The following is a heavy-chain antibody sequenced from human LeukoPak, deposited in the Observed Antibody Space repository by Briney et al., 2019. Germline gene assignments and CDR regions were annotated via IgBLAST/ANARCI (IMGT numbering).Heavy chain of an antibody. D-gene: IGHD5-18*01. Sequence: GGYLRLSCAASGFTVSSNYMSWVRQAPGKGLEWVSVIYNGDITYYADSVKGRFTISRDNSKNTLYLQMNSLRAEDTAVYYCARVQDGYSYHFWGQGTLVTVSS. V-gene: IGHV3-53*01. CDR1: GFTVSSNY. CDR3: ARVQDGYSYHF. J-gene: IGHJ4*02. CDR2: IYNGDIT.